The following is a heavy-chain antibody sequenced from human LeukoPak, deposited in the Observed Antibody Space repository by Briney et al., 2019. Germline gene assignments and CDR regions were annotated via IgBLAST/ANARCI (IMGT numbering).Heavy chain of an antibody. Sequence: PGGSLRLSCAASGFTFDDYAMHWVRQAPGKGLEWVSGISWNSGSIGYADSVKGRFTISRDNAKNTLYLQMNSLRAEDTAVYYCARDRPYSSGWYGNFDYWGQGTLVTVSP. D-gene: IGHD6-19*01. CDR2: ISWNSGSI. J-gene: IGHJ4*02. V-gene: IGHV3-9*01. CDR3: ARDRPYSSGWYGNFDY. CDR1: GFTFDDYA.